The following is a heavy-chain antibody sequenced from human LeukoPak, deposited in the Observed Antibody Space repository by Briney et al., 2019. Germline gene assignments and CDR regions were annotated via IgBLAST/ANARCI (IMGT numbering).Heavy chain of an antibody. V-gene: IGHV3-23*01. D-gene: IGHD6-13*01. Sequence: GGSLRLSCAASGFTFSSYAMSWVRQAPGKGLEWVSAISGSGGSTYYADSVKGRFTISRDNSKNTLYLQMNSLRAEDTAVYYCASYSSSWNGGADYWGQGTLVTVSS. J-gene: IGHJ4*02. CDR2: ISGSGGST. CDR3: ASYSSSWNGGADY. CDR1: GFTFSSYA.